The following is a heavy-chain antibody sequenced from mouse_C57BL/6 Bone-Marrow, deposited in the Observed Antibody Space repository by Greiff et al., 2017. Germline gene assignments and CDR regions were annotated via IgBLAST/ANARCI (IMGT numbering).Heavy chain of an antibody. D-gene: IGHD1-1*01. Sequence: EVKLMESGGGLVQPGGSMKLSCAASGFTFSDAWMDWVRQSPEKGLEWVAEIRNKANNHATYYAESVKGRFTISRDDSKSSVYLQMNSLRAEDTGIYYCTRAHYYGSPYWYFDVWGTGTTVTVSS. CDR3: TRAHYYGSPYWYFDV. V-gene: IGHV6-6*01. J-gene: IGHJ1*03. CDR1: GFTFSDAW. CDR2: IRNKANNHAT.